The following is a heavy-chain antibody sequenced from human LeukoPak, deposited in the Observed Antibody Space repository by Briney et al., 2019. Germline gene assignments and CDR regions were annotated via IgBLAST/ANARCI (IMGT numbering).Heavy chain of an antibody. CDR1: GFTFSIYA. CDR2: ISYDGSNK. D-gene: IGHD2/OR15-2a*01. J-gene: IGHJ6*02. V-gene: IGHV3-30-3*01. CDR3: ARDTQYYYYTMDV. Sequence: GGSLGLSCAASGFTFSIYAMHWVRQAPGKGLEWVAVISYDGSNKYYADSVKGRFSISRDNSKNTLYLQMNSLRAEDTAVYYCARDTQYYYYTMDVWGQGTTVTVSS.